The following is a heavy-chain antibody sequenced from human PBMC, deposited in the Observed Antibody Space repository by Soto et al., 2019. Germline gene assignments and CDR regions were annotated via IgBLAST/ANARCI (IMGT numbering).Heavy chain of an antibody. CDR3: AKDNYGSGSYAYYYGMDV. CDR2: ISGIGSLI. CDR1: GLNFSSYS. J-gene: IGHJ6*02. V-gene: IGHV3-48*01. D-gene: IGHD3-10*01. Sequence: GGSLRLSCAVAGLNFSSYSMNWVRQAPGKGLEWVSYISGIGSLIYYADSVKGRFTISRDNAKNSLYLQMNSLRAEDTAVYYCAKDNYGSGSYAYYYGMDVWGQGTTVTVSS.